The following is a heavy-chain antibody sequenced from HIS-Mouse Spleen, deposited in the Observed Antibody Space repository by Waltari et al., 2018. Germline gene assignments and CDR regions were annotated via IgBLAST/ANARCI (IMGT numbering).Heavy chain of an antibody. J-gene: IGHJ2*01. CDR1: GGSLSSSSYH. CDR2: IYYSGST. V-gene: IGHV4-39*07. D-gene: IGHD6-13*01. Sequence: QLQLQESGPGLVKPSETLSLTCTVPGGSLSSSSYHLAWIRQPPGKGLEWIGSIYYSGSTYYNPSLKSRVTISVDTSKNQFSLKLSSVTAADTAVYYCAREIPYSSSWYDWYFDLWGRGTLVTVSS. CDR3: AREIPYSSSWYDWYFDL.